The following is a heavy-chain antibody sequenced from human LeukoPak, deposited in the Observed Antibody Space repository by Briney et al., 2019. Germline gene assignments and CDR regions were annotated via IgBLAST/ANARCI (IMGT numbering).Heavy chain of an antibody. Sequence: SVKVSCKASGGTFSSYAISWVRQAPGQGLEWMGGIIPILGIANYAQKFQGRVTITADKSTSTAYMELSSLRSEDTAVYYCARDSSPGARVGWFDPWGQGTLVTVSS. V-gene: IGHV1-69*10. J-gene: IGHJ5*02. D-gene: IGHD6-6*01. CDR1: GGTFSSYA. CDR3: ARDSSPGARVGWFDP. CDR2: IIPILGIA.